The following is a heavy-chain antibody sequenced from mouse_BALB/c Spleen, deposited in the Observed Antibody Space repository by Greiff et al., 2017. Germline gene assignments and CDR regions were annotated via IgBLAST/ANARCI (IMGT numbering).Heavy chain of an antibody. D-gene: IGHD2-1*01. CDR2: INPGSGGT. V-gene: IGHV1-54*01. J-gene: IGHJ4*01. CDR3: ARPSYGNYGAMDY. Sequence: VQLQQSGAELVRPGTSVKVSCKASGYAFTNYLIEWVKQRPGQGLEWIGVINPGSGGTNYNEKFKGKATLTADKSSSTAYMQLSSLTSDDSAVYFCARPSYGNYGAMDYWGQGTSVTVSS. CDR1: GYAFTNYL.